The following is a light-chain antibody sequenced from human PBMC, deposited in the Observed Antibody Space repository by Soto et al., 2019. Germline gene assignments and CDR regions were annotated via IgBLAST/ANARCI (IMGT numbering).Light chain of an antibody. J-gene: IGKJ2*01. CDR1: QSVSSN. Sequence: EIVMTQSPATLSVSPGERATLSCRASQSVSSNLAWYQQKPGQAPRLLIYGASTRATVIPARFSGSGSGTEFTLTISSLQFEDFAFYYCQQYNNWPPKNTFGQGTKLEIK. CDR2: GAS. V-gene: IGKV3-15*01. CDR3: QQYNNWPPKNT.